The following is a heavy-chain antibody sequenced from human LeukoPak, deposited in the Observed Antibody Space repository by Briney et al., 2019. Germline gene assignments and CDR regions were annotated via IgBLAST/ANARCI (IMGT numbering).Heavy chain of an antibody. CDR2: ISRSSTYI. CDR3: ARFDYADYLACDY. D-gene: IGHD4-17*01. CDR1: GLPFRTFT. J-gene: IGHJ4*02. Sequence: PGGSLGFSVQALGLPFRTFTRTGFGQAPGKGLEWVPFISRSSTYIHYADSVKGRFNISRDNAKNSLYLQMNSLRAEDTAVYYCARFDYADYLACDYWGQGTLVTVSS. V-gene: IGHV3-21*01.